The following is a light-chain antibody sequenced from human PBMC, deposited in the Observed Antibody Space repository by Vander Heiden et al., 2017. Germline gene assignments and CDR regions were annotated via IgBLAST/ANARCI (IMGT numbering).Light chain of an antibody. Sequence: EIVLTQSPATMSLSPGERATLSCRASQSVNSYLAWYQQKPGQAPRLLIYDASNRATGIPARFSGSGYGTDFTLTISSLEPEDFAVYYCQQLSNWPPHTFGQGTKMEIK. CDR3: QQLSNWPPHT. CDR1: QSVNSY. CDR2: DAS. V-gene: IGKV3-11*01. J-gene: IGKJ2*01.